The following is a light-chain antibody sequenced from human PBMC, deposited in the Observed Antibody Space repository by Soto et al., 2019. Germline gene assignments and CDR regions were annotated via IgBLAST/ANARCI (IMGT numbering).Light chain of an antibody. CDR1: QSIPNY. V-gene: IGKV1-39*01. J-gene: IGKJ5*01. CDR3: QQSYSTPIT. CDR2: GAS. Sequence: DIQMTQCPSSLSAAVGDRVSITWRASQSIPNYLNWFQQKPGRAPKLLSFGASSLQSGVPSRFSGSGSGTEFTLTISSLQPEDFATYYCQQSYSTPITFGQGTRLENK.